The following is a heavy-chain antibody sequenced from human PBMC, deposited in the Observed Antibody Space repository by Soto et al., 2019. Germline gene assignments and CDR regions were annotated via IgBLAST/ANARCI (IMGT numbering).Heavy chain of an antibody. J-gene: IGHJ6*02. Sequence: SETLSLTCTVSGGSISSGGYYWSWIRQHPGKGLERIGYIYYSGSTYYNPSLKSRVTISVDTSKNQFSLKLSSVTAADTAVYYSARSSYDFWSGYGPRCMDVWGQGTTVTVSS. D-gene: IGHD3-3*01. V-gene: IGHV4-31*03. CDR2: IYYSGST. CDR3: ARSSYDFWSGYGPRCMDV. CDR1: GGSISSGGYY.